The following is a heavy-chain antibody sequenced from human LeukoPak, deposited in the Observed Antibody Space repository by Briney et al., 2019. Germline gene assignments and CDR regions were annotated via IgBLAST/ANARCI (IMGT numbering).Heavy chain of an antibody. CDR1: GFSFRTYS. J-gene: IGHJ4*01. D-gene: IGHD6-25*01. Sequence: GGSLRLSCAASGFSFRTYSMNWVRQTPGKGLEWVSSVNPSLDYKYYADSVKGRFTMSRDNAKSSLYLQMNSLRAEDTAVYYCAKVGQRLALDHWGQGTLVTVSS. CDR3: AKVGQRLALDH. CDR2: VNPSLDYK. V-gene: IGHV3-21*06.